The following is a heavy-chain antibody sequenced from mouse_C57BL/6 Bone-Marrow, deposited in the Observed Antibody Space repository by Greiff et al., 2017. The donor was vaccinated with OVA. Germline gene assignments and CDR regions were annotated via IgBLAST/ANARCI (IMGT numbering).Heavy chain of an antibody. Sequence: VKLMESGPELVKPGASVQLSCKASGYTFTSYDINWVKQRPGQGLEWIGWIYPRDGSTKYNEKFKGQATLTVDTSSSTAYMELHSLTSEDSAVYFCARSGYSNPAWFAYWGQGTLVTVSA. V-gene: IGHV1-85*01. CDR1: GYTFTSYD. D-gene: IGHD2-5*01. J-gene: IGHJ3*01. CDR3: ARSGYSNPAWFAY. CDR2: IYPRDGST.